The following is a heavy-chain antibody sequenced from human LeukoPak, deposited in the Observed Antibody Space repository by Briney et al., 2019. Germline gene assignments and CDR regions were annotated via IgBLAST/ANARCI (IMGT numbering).Heavy chain of an antibody. Sequence: SETLSLTCAVYGGSFSGYYWSWIRQPPGKGLEWIGEINHSGSTNYNPSLKSRVTISVNTSKNQFSLKLSSVTAADTAVYYCARVFGPVALASTRRKRFDPWGQGTLVTVSS. CDR2: INHSGST. V-gene: IGHV4-34*01. CDR1: GGSFSGYY. J-gene: IGHJ5*02. CDR3: ARVFGPVALASTRRKRFDP. D-gene: IGHD3-10*01.